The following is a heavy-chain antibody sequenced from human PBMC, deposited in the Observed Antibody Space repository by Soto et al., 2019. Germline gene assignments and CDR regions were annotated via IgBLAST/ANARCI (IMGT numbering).Heavy chain of an antibody. CDR3: ARDRRSYYSDGSGLDF. D-gene: IGHD3-22*01. CDR2: ISYSGTT. Sequence: SETLSLTCTVSGGSISSGDYYWSWIRQPPGKGLEWIGHISYSGTTFYNPSLKSRVTISVDTSKNQFPLKLTSATAADTAVYYCARDRRSYYSDGSGLDFWGQGTLVTVS. J-gene: IGHJ4*02. V-gene: IGHV4-30-4*01. CDR1: GGSISSGDYY.